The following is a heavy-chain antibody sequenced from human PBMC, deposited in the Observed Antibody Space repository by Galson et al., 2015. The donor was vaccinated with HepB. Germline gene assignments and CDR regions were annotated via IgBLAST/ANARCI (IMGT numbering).Heavy chain of an antibody. D-gene: IGHD6-6*01. CDR3: AKDLGIAARPTIATYYYYYYMDV. J-gene: IGHJ6*03. CDR2: ISGSGGST. V-gene: IGHV3-23*01. Sequence: SLRLSCAASGFTFSSYAMSWVRQAPGKGLEWVSAISGSGGSTYYADSVKGRFTISRDNSKNTLYLQMNSLRAEDTAVYYCAKDLGIAARPTIATYYYYYYMDVWGKGTTVTVSS. CDR1: GFTFSSYA.